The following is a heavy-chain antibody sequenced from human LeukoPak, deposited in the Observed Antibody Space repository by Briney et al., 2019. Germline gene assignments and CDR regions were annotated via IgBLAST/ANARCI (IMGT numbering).Heavy chain of an antibody. CDR2: IKQDGSEK. CDR3: ARSAYYDFWSGYENYYYYMDV. Sequence: PGGSLRLSCAASGFTFSSYWMSWVRQAPGKGLEWEANIKQDGSEKYYVDSVKGRFTISRDNAKNSPYLQMNSLRAEDTAVYYCARSAYYDFWSGYENYYYYMDVWGKGTTVTVSS. J-gene: IGHJ6*03. D-gene: IGHD3-3*01. CDR1: GFTFSSYW. V-gene: IGHV3-7*01.